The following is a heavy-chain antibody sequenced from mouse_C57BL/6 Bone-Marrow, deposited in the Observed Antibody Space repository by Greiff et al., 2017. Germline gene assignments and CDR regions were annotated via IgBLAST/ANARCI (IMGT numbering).Heavy chain of an antibody. J-gene: IGHJ2*01. V-gene: IGHV1-55*01. CDR3: ARFYYYGSSHYYFDY. Sequence: QVQLQQPGAELVKPGASVKMSCKASGYTFTSYWITWVKQRPGQGLEWIGDIYPGSGSTNYNEKFKNKATLTVDTSSSTAYMQLSSLTSEDSAVYYCARFYYYGSSHYYFDYWGQGTTLTVSS. CDR1: GYTFTSYW. D-gene: IGHD1-1*01. CDR2: IYPGSGST.